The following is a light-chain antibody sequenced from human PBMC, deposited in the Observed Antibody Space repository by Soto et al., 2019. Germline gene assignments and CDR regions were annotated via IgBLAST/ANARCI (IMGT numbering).Light chain of an antibody. CDR3: QQRSNTWT. J-gene: IGKJ1*01. CDR1: QSVSSY. CDR2: DAS. Sequence: EIVLTQSPATLSLSPGERATLSCRASQSVSSYLAWYQQKPGQAPRLLIYDASNRATGIPARFSGSGSGTDFTLTISSLEPEDFAVYYCQQRSNTWTLCQGTDVDIK. V-gene: IGKV3-11*01.